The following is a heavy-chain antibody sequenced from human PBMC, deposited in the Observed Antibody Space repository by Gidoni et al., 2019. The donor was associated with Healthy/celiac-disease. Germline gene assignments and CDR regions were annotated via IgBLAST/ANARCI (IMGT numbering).Heavy chain of an antibody. CDR1: GYTFSSYD. CDR3: ARAPNKWYSNYPYFDY. J-gene: IGHJ4*02. D-gene: IGHD4-4*01. CDR2: ISSSVSTI. Sequence: EVQLVEPGGGLVQPGGSLSLSCAADGYTFSSYDMNWVRQAPGKGLDWVSYISSSVSTIYYADSVKGRFTISRDNAKNSLYLQMNSLRAEDTAVYYCARAPNKWYSNYPYFDYWGQGTLVTVSS. V-gene: IGHV3-48*03.